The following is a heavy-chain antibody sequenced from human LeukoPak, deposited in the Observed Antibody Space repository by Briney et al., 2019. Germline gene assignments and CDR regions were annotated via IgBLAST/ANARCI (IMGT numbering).Heavy chain of an antibody. Sequence: SSETLSLTCTVSGGSISSYYWSWIRLPAGKGLEWFGRIYTSGSTNYNPSLKSRVTMSVDTSKNQFSLKLSSVTAADTAVYYCAKGGYFDWLPGIYYMDVWGKGTTVTVSS. J-gene: IGHJ6*03. D-gene: IGHD3-9*01. V-gene: IGHV4-4*07. CDR2: IYTSGST. CDR1: GGSISSYY. CDR3: AKGGYFDWLPGIYYMDV.